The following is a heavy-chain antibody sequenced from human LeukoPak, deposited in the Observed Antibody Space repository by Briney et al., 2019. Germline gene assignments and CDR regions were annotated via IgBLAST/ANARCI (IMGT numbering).Heavy chain of an antibody. CDR2: IIPIFGTA. CDR3: ASSVDTAMGNYFDY. D-gene: IGHD5-18*01. Sequence: GASVKVSCKASGGTFSSYAISWVRQAPGQGLEWMGGIIPIFGTANYAQKFQGRVTITTDESTSTAYMELSSLRSEDTAVYYCASSVDTAMGNYFDYWGQGTLVTVSS. V-gene: IGHV1-69*05. J-gene: IGHJ4*02. CDR1: GGTFSSYA.